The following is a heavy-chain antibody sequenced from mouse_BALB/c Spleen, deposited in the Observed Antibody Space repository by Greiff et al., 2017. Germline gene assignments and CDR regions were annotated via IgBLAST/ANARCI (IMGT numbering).Heavy chain of an antibody. V-gene: IGHV14-3*02. CDR1: GFNIKDTY. D-gene: IGHD4-1*01. CDR3: ASLTMNWYFDV. CDR2: IDPANGNT. J-gene: IGHJ1*01. Sequence: VQLKQSGAELVKPGASVKLSCTASGFNIKDTYMHWVKQRPEQGLEWIGRIDPANGNTKYDPKFQGKATITADTSSNTAYLQLSSLTSEDTAVYYCASLTMNWYFDVWGAGTTVTVAS.